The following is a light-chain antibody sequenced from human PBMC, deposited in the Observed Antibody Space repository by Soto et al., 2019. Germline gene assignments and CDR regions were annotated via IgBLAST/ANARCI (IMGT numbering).Light chain of an antibody. Sequence: EIVLTQSPGTLSLSPGEGATLSCRASQSVKSNNLAWYQQKPGQTPRLLIYAASTRATGIPDRFSGSGSGTDFTLTISRLEPEDFAVYYCQQYGRTPYIFGQGTKVEIK. CDR1: QSVKSNN. CDR3: QQYGRTPYI. V-gene: IGKV3-20*01. J-gene: IGKJ2*01. CDR2: AAS.